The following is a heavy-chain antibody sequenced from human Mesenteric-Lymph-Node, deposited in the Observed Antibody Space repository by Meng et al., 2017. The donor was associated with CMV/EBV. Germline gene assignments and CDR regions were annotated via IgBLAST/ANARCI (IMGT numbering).Heavy chain of an antibody. V-gene: IGHV3-23*01. D-gene: IGHD1-1*01. CDR2: ISASDVT. CDR3: ANNYNLDY. Sequence: GESLKISCAASGFTFSSYAMSWVRQAPGRGLEWVAVISASDVTYYTDSVKGRFTISRDNSKNALYLQMNSLRAEDTAIYYCANNYNLDYWGQGTLVTSPQ. CDR1: GFTFSSYA. J-gene: IGHJ4*02.